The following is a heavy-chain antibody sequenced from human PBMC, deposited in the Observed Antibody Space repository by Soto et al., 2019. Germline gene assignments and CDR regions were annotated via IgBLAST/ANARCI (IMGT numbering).Heavy chain of an antibody. D-gene: IGHD3-9*01. CDR2: ISHDGRQK. CDR3: AKDVYFDSYYFGQ. J-gene: IGHJ4*02. Sequence: PGGSLRRSFAASRFTVSSHAMHWVRQAPDKGLEWVAVISHDGRQKHYVDSVKGRFTLSRDESDNTVYLQMNSLRPEDTAVYYCAKDVYFDSYYFGQWGQGTLVTVSS. CDR1: RFTVSSHA. V-gene: IGHV3-30*04.